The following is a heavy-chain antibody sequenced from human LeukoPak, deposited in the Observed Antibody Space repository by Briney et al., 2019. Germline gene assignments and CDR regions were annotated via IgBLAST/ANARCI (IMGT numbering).Heavy chain of an antibody. Sequence: PGGSLRLSCAASVFTFSSYSMNWVRQAPGKGLEWVSSISSSSSYIYYADSVKGRFTISRDNAKNSLYLQMNSLRAEDTAVYYCAREKSGGSCLDYWGQGTLVTVSP. CDR1: VFTFSSYS. D-gene: IGHD2-15*01. CDR2: ISSSSSYI. V-gene: IGHV3-21*01. J-gene: IGHJ4*02. CDR3: AREKSGGSCLDY.